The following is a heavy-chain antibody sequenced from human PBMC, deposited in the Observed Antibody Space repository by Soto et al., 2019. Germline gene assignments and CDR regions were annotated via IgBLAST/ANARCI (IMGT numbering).Heavy chain of an antibody. CDR1: GGTFSSYA. J-gene: IGHJ6*02. D-gene: IGHD3-3*01. Sequence: SVKVSCKASGGTFSSYAISWVRQAPGQGLEWMGGIIPIFGTANYAQKFQGRVTITADESTSTAYMELSSLRSEDTAVYYCASPGSWSGYYTRMNYYYYGMDVWGQGTTVTVSS. CDR2: IIPIFGTA. CDR3: ASPGSWSGYYTRMNYYYYGMDV. V-gene: IGHV1-69*13.